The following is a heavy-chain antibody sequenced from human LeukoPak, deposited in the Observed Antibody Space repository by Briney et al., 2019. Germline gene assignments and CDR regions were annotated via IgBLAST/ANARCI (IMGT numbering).Heavy chain of an antibody. D-gene: IGHD6-19*01. CDR3: ARDTGVAGWNYNWFDP. J-gene: IGHJ5*02. V-gene: IGHV4-4*07. Sequence: PSETLSLTCTVSGGSISSYYWNWIRQPAGKGLEWIGRIYTSGSTNYNPSLKSRVTMSVDTSKNQFSLKLSSVTAADTAVYYCARDTGVAGWNYNWFDPWGQGTLVTVSS. CDR2: IYTSGST. CDR1: GGSISSYY.